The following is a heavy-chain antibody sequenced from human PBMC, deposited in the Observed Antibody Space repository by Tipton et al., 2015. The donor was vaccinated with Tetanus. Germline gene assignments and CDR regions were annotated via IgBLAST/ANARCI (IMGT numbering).Heavy chain of an antibody. Sequence: TLSLTCAVSGGSISSGDYSWSWIRQPPGKGLEWIGYIYDSGSTYYNPSLKSRVTISEDRSKNQISLRQRSVTAADTAVYYCARVKGTYNHYGLDVWGQGTTVTVAS. CDR3: ARVKGTYNHYGLDV. J-gene: IGHJ6*02. CDR1: GGSISSGDYS. CDR2: IYDSGST. D-gene: IGHD3-10*01. V-gene: IGHV4-30-2*01.